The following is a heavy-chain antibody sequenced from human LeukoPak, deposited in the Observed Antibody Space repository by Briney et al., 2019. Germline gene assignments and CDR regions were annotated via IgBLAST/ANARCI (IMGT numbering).Heavy chain of an antibody. CDR3: ARVAYYYDSAGLYLNYFYGMDV. V-gene: IGHV1-8*01. D-gene: IGHD3-22*01. J-gene: IGHJ6*02. CDR1: GYTFTSYD. Sequence: ASVKVSCKASGYTFTSYDINWVRQATGQGLEWLGWMNPSSGNTGYAQKLQGRVTMTRDTSISTAYMELSSLRSEDTAVYYCARVAYYYDSAGLYLNYFYGMDVWGQGTTVTASS. CDR2: MNPSSGNT.